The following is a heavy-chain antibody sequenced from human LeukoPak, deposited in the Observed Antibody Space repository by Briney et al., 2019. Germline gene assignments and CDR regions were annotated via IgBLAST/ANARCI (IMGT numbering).Heavy chain of an antibody. CDR3: AKTRGYSGYQDI. CDR2: ISGSGGST. CDR1: GLSVSNNY. Sequence: GGSLRLSCAASGLSVSNNYMCWVRQAPGKGLEWVSAISGSGGSTYYADSVKGRFTISRDNSKNTLYLQMNSLRAEDTAVYYCAKTRGYSGYQDIWGQGTMVTVSS. V-gene: IGHV3-23*01. J-gene: IGHJ3*02. D-gene: IGHD5-12*01.